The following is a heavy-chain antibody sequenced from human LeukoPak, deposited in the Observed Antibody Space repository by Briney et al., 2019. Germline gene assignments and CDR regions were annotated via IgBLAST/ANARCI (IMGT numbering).Heavy chain of an antibody. CDR2: INHSGST. V-gene: IGHV4-34*01. J-gene: IGHJ5*02. D-gene: IGHD2-8*02. Sequence: SETLFLTCAFYCGSFSGYYWSWIRQPPGKGLEWIGEINHSGSTNYNPSLKSRVTISVDTSKNQFSLKLSSVTAADTAVYYCARRRPSFNPGGVWFDPWGQGTLVTVSS. CDR1: CGSFSGYY. CDR3: ARRRPSFNPGGVWFDP.